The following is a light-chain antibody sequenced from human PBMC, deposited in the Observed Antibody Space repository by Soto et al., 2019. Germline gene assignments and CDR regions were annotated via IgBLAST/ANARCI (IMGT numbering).Light chain of an antibody. Sequence: QSALTQPASVSGSPGQSITISCTGTSSDVGGYEFVSWYQHQPGKAPKLIFYGVNNWPSGVSNRFSASKSGNTASLTISGLQTEDEADYYCISYTDRTTLVFGGGTKLTVL. CDR2: GVN. CDR1: SSDVGGYEF. J-gene: IGLJ2*01. CDR3: ISYTDRTTLV. V-gene: IGLV2-14*03.